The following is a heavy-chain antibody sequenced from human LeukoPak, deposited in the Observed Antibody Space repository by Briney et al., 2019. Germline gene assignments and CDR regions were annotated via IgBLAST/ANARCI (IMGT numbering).Heavy chain of an antibody. J-gene: IGHJ4*02. Sequence: GGSLRLSCAASGFTFSSYAMSWVRQAPGKGLEWVSAISGSGGSTYYADSVKGRFTISRDNSKNTLYLQIHSPRAEDTAVYYCASRAPCSGDTCYGLTYWGQGTLVTVSS. CDR1: GFTFSSYA. V-gene: IGHV3-23*01. CDR3: ASRAPCSGDTCYGLTY. D-gene: IGHD2-15*01. CDR2: ISGSGGST.